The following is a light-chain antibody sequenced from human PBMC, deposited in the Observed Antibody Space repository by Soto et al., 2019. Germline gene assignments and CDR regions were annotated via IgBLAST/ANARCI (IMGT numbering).Light chain of an antibody. CDR3: QQYYKWPPDYT. J-gene: IGKJ3*01. CDR2: ATS. CDR1: QSVGTN. V-gene: IGKV3D-15*01. Sequence: IVMTQSPATLSVSPGEPATLSSRASQSVGTNLAWYQQKPGQPPRPLIYATSTRVTGVPVRFSGGGSGTDFALAISSLQSEDFAVYYCQQYYKWPPDYTFGPGTKVDIK.